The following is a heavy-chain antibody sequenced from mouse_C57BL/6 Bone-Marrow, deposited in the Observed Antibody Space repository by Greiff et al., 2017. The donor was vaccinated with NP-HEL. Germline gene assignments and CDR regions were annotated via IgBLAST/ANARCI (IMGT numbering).Heavy chain of an antibody. CDR1: GYTFTSYW. CDR2: IDPSDSYT. CDR3: AREDGSSLY. Sequence: QVQLKQPGAELVRPGTSVKLSCKASGYTFTSYWMHWVKQRPGQGLEWIGVIDPSDSYTNYNQKFKGKATLTVDTSSSTAYMQLSSLTSEDSAVYYCAREDGSSLYWGQGTTLTVSS. V-gene: IGHV1-59*01. D-gene: IGHD1-1*01. J-gene: IGHJ2*01.